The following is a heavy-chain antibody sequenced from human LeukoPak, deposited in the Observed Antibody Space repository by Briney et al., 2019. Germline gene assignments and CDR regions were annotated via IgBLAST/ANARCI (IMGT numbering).Heavy chain of an antibody. J-gene: IGHJ5*02. V-gene: IGHV1-8*02. D-gene: IGHD2-15*01. CDR1: GYTFTGYY. CDR3: ARVGLLSWFDP. Sequence: ASVKVSCKASGYTFTGYYMHWVRQATGQGLEWMGWMNPNSGNTGYAQKFQGRVTMTRNTPISTAYMELSSLRSEDTAVYYCARVGLLSWFDPWGQGTLVTVSS. CDR2: MNPNSGNT.